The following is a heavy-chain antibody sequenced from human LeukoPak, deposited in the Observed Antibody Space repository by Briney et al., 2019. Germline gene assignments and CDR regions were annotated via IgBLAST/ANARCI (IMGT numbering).Heavy chain of an antibody. V-gene: IGHV3-7*04. CDR1: GFTFSTYW. CDR3: ARAPYGGNFFDY. Sequence: PGGSLRLSCAASGFTFSTYWMSWVRQAPGKGLEWVANIEQDGSEKYYVDSVKGRFTISRDNAKNSLYLQMNSPRAEDTAVYYCARAPYGGNFFDYWGQGTLVNVSS. D-gene: IGHD4-23*01. J-gene: IGHJ4*02. CDR2: IEQDGSEK.